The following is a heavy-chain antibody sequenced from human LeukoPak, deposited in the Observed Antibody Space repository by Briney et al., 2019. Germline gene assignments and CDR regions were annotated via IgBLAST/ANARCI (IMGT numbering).Heavy chain of an antibody. J-gene: IGHJ4*02. CDR3: ARGYSYGFGSN. V-gene: IGHV4-34*01. CDR1: GGSFSGYY. D-gene: IGHD5-18*01. Sequence: SETLSLTCAVYGGSFSGYYWSWIRQPPGKGLEWIGEINHSGSTNYDPSLKSRVTISVDTSKNQFSLKLSPVTAADTAVYYCARGYSYGFGSNWGQGTLVTVSS. CDR2: INHSGST.